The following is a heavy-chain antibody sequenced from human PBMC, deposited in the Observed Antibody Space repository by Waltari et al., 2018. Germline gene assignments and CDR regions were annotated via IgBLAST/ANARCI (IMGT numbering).Heavy chain of an antibody. CDR3: AKNSEPPWFDP. Sequence: QVQLQESGPGLVKPSETLSLTCTVSGGSISSHYWSWIRQHPGKGLEWIGYIYYSGTTSYNPSLKSRVTISVDTSKNQFSLKVGSVTAADTAVYYCAKNSEPPWFDPWGQGALVTVSS. V-gene: IGHV4-59*11. CDR1: GGSISSHY. J-gene: IGHJ5*02. CDR2: IYYSGTT.